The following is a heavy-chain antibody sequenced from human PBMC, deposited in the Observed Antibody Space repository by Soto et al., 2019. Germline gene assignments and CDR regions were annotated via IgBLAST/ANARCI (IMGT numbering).Heavy chain of an antibody. CDR3: ARDSVRGSTSDYYGMDV. J-gene: IGHJ6*02. CDR1: GFTFSSYA. D-gene: IGHD2-2*01. V-gene: IGHV3-30-3*01. CDR2: VSYDGSNK. Sequence: GGSLRLSCAASGFTFSSYAMHWVRQAPGKGLEWVAVVSYDGSNKYYADSVKGRFTISRDNSKNTLYLQMNSLRAEDTAVYYCARDSVRGSTSDYYGMDVWGQGTTVTV.